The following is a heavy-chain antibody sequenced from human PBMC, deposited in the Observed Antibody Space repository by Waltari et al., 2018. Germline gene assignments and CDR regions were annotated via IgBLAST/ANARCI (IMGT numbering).Heavy chain of an antibody. D-gene: IGHD3-22*01. CDR1: GSTLSSYW. J-gene: IGHJ3*02. CDR3: ARDQWFAFDI. V-gene: IGHV3-7*01. CDR2: IKKDGSEE. Sequence: EVQLVELGGGLVQSGGTMRLCCAACGSTLSSYWMSWVRQAPGKGLEWVANIKKDGSEEYYVDSVRGRFTISRDNAKNSLYLQMNSLRPEDTAVYYCARDQWFAFDIWGQGTMVTVSS.